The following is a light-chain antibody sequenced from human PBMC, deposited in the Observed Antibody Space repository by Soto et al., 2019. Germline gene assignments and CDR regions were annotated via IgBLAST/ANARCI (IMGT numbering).Light chain of an antibody. CDR1: GSDVGGYDY. V-gene: IGLV2-11*01. CDR3: CSYAGSYTYV. J-gene: IGLJ1*01. CDR2: DVT. Sequence: QSVLTQPPSVSGSPGQSVTVSCTGTGSDVGGYDYVSWYQQHPGKAPNLMIYDVTKRPSGVPRRFSGSRSGNTAYLTISGLQADDEADYYCCSYAGSYTYVFGIGTKVTVL.